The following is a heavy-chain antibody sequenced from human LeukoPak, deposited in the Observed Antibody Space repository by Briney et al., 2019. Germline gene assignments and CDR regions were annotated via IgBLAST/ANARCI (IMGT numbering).Heavy chain of an antibody. Sequence: SETLSLTCTVSGGSISSGDYYWSWIRQPPGKGLEWIGYIYYSGSTNYNPSLKSRVTISVDTSKNQFSLKLSSVTAADTAVYYCARDPGQYFDYWGQGTLVTVSS. CDR2: IYYSGST. V-gene: IGHV4-61*08. CDR1: GGSISSGDYY. CDR3: ARDPGQYFDY. J-gene: IGHJ4*02.